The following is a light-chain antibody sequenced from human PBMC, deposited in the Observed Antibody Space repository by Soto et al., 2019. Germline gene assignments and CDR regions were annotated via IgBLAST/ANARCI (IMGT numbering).Light chain of an antibody. Sequence: DIQMTQSPSSLSASVGDRVTITCRASQGIRNGLGWYQQKPGKAPKRLIYAASSLQSGVPSRFSGSGSGTEFTRTISSLQPEDFATYYCLQHNTYPFTFGQGTKLEIK. V-gene: IGKV1-17*01. J-gene: IGKJ2*01. CDR1: QGIRNG. CDR3: LQHNTYPFT. CDR2: AAS.